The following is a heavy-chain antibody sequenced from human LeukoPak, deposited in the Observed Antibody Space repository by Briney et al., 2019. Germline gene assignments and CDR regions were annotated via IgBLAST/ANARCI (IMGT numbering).Heavy chain of an antibody. V-gene: IGHV3-20*04. CDR3: AGDTQLGSLDY. CDR1: GFTFDDYG. CDR2: INWNGGST. J-gene: IGHJ4*02. Sequence: PGGSLRLSCAAPGFTFDDYGMSWVRQAPGKGLEWVSGINWNGGSTGYADSVKGRFTISRDNAKNSLYLQMNSLRAEDTALYYCAGDTQLGSLDYGGQGTLVTASS. D-gene: IGHD5-18*01.